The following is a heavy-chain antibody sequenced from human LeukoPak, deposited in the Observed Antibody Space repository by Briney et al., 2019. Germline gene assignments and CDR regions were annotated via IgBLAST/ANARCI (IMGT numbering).Heavy chain of an antibody. Sequence: ASVKVSCKASGYTFTGYYMHWVRQAPGQGLEWMGWINPNSGGTNYAQKFQGRVTMTRDTSISTAYMELSRLRSDDTAVYYCARDQAAAGTFAFDIWGQGTMVTVSS. CDR3: ARDQAAAGTFAFDI. V-gene: IGHV1-2*02. D-gene: IGHD6-13*01. CDR1: GYTFTGYY. CDR2: INPNSGGT. J-gene: IGHJ3*02.